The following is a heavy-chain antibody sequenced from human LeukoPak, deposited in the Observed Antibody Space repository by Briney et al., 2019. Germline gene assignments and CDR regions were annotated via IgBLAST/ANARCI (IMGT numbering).Heavy chain of an antibody. D-gene: IGHD6-13*01. J-gene: IGHJ3*02. CDR1: GLTDDNNY. CDR2: IYSGGST. Sequence: GGSLRLSCAASGLTDDNNYMSWVHQAPGKGPEWVSIIYSGGSTYYADSVKGRSTISRDNSKNTLYLQMNSLRAEDTAVYYCARPGMATAGTAFDIWGQGTMVTVSS. CDR3: ARPGMATAGTAFDI. V-gene: IGHV3-66*04.